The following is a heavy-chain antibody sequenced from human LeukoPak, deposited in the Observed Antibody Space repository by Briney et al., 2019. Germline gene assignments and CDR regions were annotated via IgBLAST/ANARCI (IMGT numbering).Heavy chain of an antibody. CDR2: IRSKVNGGTT. CDR1: GLPFRDAW. V-gene: IGHV3-15*01. CDR3: AKDVPSTGGLSLIY. D-gene: IGHD2-8*02. J-gene: IGHJ4*02. Sequence: PGGSLRLSCTASGLPFRDAWMTWVRQVPGKGLEWVGRIRSKVNGGTTDYAAPVKGRFTISRDDSINTMYLQMNSLRTEDTALYYCAKDVPSTGGLSLIYWGPGTLVTVSS.